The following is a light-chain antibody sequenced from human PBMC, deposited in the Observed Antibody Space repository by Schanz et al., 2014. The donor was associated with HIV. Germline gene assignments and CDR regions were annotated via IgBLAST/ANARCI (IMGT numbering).Light chain of an antibody. CDR3: QQLKSHPLT. V-gene: IGKV1-27*01. CDR1: QDIGNS. Sequence: DIQMTQSPSSLSASVGDRVTITCRASQDIGNSLAWYQQHPGKVPKLLIYAASTLHSGVPSRFTGSGSGTDFTLTVTNLQPEDFATYYCQQLKSHPLTFGGGTRVDI. CDR2: AAS. J-gene: IGKJ4*01.